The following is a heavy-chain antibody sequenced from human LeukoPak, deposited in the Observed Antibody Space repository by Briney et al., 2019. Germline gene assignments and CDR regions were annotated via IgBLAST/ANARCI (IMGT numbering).Heavy chain of an antibody. J-gene: IGHJ6*02. CDR1: GYTFTSYD. CDR2: MNPNSGNT. CDR3: ARGPGPLNYYYGMDV. Sequence: ASVKVSCKASGYTFTSYDINWVRQATGQGLEWMGWMNPNSGNTAYAQKFQGRVTMARNTSISTAYMELSSLRSEDTAVYYCARGPGPLNYYYGMDVWGQGTTVTVSS. V-gene: IGHV1-8*01. D-gene: IGHD3-10*01.